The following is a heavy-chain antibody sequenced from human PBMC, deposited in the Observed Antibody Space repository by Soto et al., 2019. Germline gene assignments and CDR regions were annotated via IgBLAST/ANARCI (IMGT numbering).Heavy chain of an antibody. Sequence: GGSLRLSCAASGFTFSSYSMNWVRQAPGKGLEWVSSISSSSSYIYYADSVKGRFTISRDNAKNSLYLQMNSLRAEDTAVYYCARDGPYCSSTSCYLDYWGQGTLVTVSS. CDR3: ARDGPYCSSTSCYLDY. D-gene: IGHD2-2*01. CDR2: ISSSSSYI. CDR1: GFTFSSYS. V-gene: IGHV3-21*01. J-gene: IGHJ4*02.